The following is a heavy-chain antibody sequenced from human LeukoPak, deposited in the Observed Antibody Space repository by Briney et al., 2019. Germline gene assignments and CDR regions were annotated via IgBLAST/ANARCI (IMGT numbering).Heavy chain of an antibody. CDR1: GYSFTSYW. D-gene: IGHD5-12*01. J-gene: IGHJ5*02. V-gene: IGHV5-51*01. CDR2: IYPGDSDT. Sequence: GESLKISCKGSGYSFTSYWIGWVRQMPGKGLEWMGIIYPGDSDTRYSPSFQGQVTISADKSISTAYLQWSSLKASDTAMYYCARLGYSGYDYQNNWFDPWGQGTWSPSPQ. CDR3: ARLGYSGYDYQNNWFDP.